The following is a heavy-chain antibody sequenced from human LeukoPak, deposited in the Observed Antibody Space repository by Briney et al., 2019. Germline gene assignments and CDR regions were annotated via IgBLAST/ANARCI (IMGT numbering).Heavy chain of an antibody. CDR2: IHYDGSNK. J-gene: IGHJ3*02. CDR3: ARDRWLDAFDI. CDR1: GFTFSNYG. V-gene: IGHV3-30*02. Sequence: GGSLRLSCAASGFTFSNYGMHWVRQAPGKGLEWVAFIHYDGSNKHYVDSVKGRFTISRDNAKNSLYLQMNSLRAEDTAVYYCARDRWLDAFDIWGQGTMVTVSS. D-gene: IGHD5-24*01.